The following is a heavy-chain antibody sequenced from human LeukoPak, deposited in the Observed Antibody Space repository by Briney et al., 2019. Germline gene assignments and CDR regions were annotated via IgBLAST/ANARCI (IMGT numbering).Heavy chain of an antibody. D-gene: IGHD3-22*01. Sequence: GRSLRLSCAASRFTFSDRYMSWIPQAPSKGLEWVSSITSSSRYIYYADSVKGRFTISRANAKNSLCLQMNSLRAEDTAVYYCARHVVAVGFDYWGQGTLVTVSS. CDR1: RFTFSDRY. V-gene: IGHV3-11*06. CDR2: ITSSSRYI. CDR3: ARHVVAVGFDY. J-gene: IGHJ4*02.